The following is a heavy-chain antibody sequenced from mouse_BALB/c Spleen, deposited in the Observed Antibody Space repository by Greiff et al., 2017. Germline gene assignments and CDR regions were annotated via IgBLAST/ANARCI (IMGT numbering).Heavy chain of an antibody. V-gene: IGHV3-6*02. CDR3: AREGYDVSPFAY. CDR2: ISYDGSN. Sequence: EVKLMESGPGLVKPSQSLSLTCSVTGYSITSGYYWNWIRQFPGNKLEWMGYISYDGSNNYNPSLKNRISITRDTSKNQFFLKLNSVTTEDTATYYCAREGYDVSPFAYWGQGTLVTVSA. J-gene: IGHJ3*01. D-gene: IGHD2-2*01. CDR1: GYSITSGYY.